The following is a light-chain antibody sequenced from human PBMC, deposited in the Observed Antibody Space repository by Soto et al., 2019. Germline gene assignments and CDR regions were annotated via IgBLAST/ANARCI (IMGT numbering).Light chain of an antibody. V-gene: IGKV4-1*01. Sequence: DIVMTQSPDSLAVSLGERATINCKSSQSVLYSSNNKNYLAWYQQKPGQPPKLLIYWASTRESGVPDRFSGSGSGTDFTLTISCLQAEDVAVYYCQRYYSAPQTFGQGTKVEIK. CDR2: WAS. J-gene: IGKJ1*01. CDR1: QSVLYSSNNKNY. CDR3: QRYYSAPQT.